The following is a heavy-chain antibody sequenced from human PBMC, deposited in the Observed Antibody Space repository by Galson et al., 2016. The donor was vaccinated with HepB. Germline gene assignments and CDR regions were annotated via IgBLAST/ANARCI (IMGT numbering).Heavy chain of an antibody. Sequence: ETLSLTCAVYGGSFSGYYWSWIRQSPGKGLEWIGEINHRGSTNYNPSLKSRLTISVDTCKNQISLKLSFVTAADTAVYYCARGEFRLVRLRVFDIWGQGTMVTVSS. CDR2: INHRGST. CDR3: ARGEFRLVRLRVFDI. V-gene: IGHV4-34*01. J-gene: IGHJ3*02. CDR1: GGSFSGYY. D-gene: IGHD3-16*01.